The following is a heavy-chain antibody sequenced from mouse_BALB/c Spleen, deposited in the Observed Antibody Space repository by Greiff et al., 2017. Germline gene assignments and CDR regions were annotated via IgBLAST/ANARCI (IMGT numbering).Heavy chain of an antibody. CDR1: GYAFSSYW. J-gene: IGHJ4*01. CDR2: IYPGDGDT. CDR3: ARFTTSAVYYAMDY. Sequence: VQLVESGPELVKPGASVKISCKASGYAFSSYWMNWVKQRPGQGLEWSGQIYPGDGDTNYNGKFKGKATLTADKSSSTAYMQLSSLTSEDSAVYFCARFTTSAVYYAMDYWGQGTSVTVSS. D-gene: IGHD1-1*01. V-gene: IGHV1-80*01.